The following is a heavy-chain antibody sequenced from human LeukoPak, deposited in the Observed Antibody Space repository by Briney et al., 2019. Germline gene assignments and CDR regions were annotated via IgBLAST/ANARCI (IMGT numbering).Heavy chain of an antibody. CDR3: AKGTITYSYYYMAV. V-gene: IGHV3-23*01. CDR1: GFTFSTYA. Sequence: GGSLRLSCVGSGFTFSTYAMSWVRQAPGKGPEWVSGISGSGGTKDYADSVRGRFTIFRDNSKNTLYLQMNSLRGEDTAVYYCAKGTITYSYYYMAVWGQGTLVIVSS. D-gene: IGHD3-22*01. J-gene: IGHJ4*02. CDR2: ISGSGGTK.